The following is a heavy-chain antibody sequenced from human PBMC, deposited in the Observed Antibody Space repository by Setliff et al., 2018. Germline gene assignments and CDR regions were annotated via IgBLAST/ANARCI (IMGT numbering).Heavy chain of an antibody. Sequence: PGESLKLSCKGSGYTFTQKWIGWVRQMPGKGLEWMGVIYPGDSDIRYSPSFQGQVTISADKSINTAYLQWSSLKASDTATYYCARHIAGYADGHYTATYSYYYMDVWGQGTTVTVSS. CDR2: IYPGDSDI. D-gene: IGHD4-17*01. CDR1: GYTFTQKW. CDR3: ARHIAGYADGHYTATYSYYYMDV. J-gene: IGHJ6*03. V-gene: IGHV5-51*01.